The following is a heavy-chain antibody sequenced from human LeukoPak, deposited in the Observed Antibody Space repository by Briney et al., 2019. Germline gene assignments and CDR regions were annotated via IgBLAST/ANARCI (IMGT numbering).Heavy chain of an antibody. CDR2: IRYDGSKK. Sequence: GGSLRLSCAASGFTFSTFAMHWVRQAPGKGLEWAALIRYDGSKKYYADSVKGRFTISRDNAENSLYLQMNSLRAEDTAVYYCARDYAYYYDSSGDKGGYWGQGTLVTVSS. CDR1: GFTFSTFA. CDR3: ARDYAYYYDSSGDKGGY. J-gene: IGHJ4*02. V-gene: IGHV3-30*02. D-gene: IGHD3-22*01.